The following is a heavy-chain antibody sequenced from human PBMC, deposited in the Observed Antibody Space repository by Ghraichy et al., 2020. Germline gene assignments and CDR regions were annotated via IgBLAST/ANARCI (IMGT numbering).Heavy chain of an antibody. CDR1: GYTFSHYG. Sequence: ASVKVSCKASGYTFSHYGITWVRQAPGQGLEWMGWITPHNVNTNYAQNFQDRVNMTTDTSTNTVYMALRSLTADDTAVYYCARLRGDFAHVFDSWGQGTPVTVSS. D-gene: IGHD3-3*01. CDR2: ITPHNVNT. CDR3: ARLRGDFAHVFDS. V-gene: IGHV1-18*04. J-gene: IGHJ4*02.